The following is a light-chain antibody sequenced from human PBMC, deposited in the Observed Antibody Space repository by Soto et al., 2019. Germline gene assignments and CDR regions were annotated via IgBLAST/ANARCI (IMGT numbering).Light chain of an antibody. CDR1: QSLSSSF. J-gene: IGKJ1*01. V-gene: IGKV3-20*01. CDR2: AAS. Sequence: ETVMTQFPATLSVSPGERATLSCRASQSLSSSFLAWYQPTPGQAPRLLIYAASSRATGIPDRFSGSGSGTDFTLTISRLEPEDFAVYYCQQYGNSPQTFGQGTKVDI. CDR3: QQYGNSPQT.